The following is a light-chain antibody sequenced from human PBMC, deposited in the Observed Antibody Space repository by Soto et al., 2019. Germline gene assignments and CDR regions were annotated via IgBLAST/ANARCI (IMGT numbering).Light chain of an antibody. CDR1: SGTIANNY. J-gene: IGLJ2*01. CDR3: QSYDNLNLLV. CDR2: DDD. Sequence: NFMLTQPHSVSESPGKTVIISCTRSSGTIANNYVQWYQQRPGSAPTAVIYDDDQRPSGVSDRFSGSIDRSSNSVSLTISGLKTEDEADYYCQSYDNLNLLVFGGGTKVTVL. V-gene: IGLV6-57*03.